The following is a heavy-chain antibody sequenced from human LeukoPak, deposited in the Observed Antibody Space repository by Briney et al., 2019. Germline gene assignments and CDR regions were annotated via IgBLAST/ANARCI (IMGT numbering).Heavy chain of an antibody. CDR3: TTEAYYYDSGAIKYFDY. Sequence: PGGSLRLSCAASGFTFSNAWMSWVRQAPGKGLEWVGRIKSKTDGGATHYAAPVKGRSTISRDDSKNTLYLQMNSLKTEDTAVYYCTTEAYYYDSGAIKYFDYWGQGTLVTVSS. J-gene: IGHJ4*02. V-gene: IGHV3-15*01. CDR1: GFTFSNAW. D-gene: IGHD3-22*01. CDR2: IKSKTDGGAT.